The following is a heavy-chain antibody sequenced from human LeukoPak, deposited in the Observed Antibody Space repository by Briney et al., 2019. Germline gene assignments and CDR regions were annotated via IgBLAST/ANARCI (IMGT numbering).Heavy chain of an antibody. J-gene: IGHJ5*02. CDR1: GYTSTSYG. CDR3: ARVLYYGSGSYYKGASNWFDP. Sequence: ASVKVSCKASGYTSTSYGISWVRQTPGQGLEWMGWISAYNGNTNYAQKLQGRVTMTTDTSTSTAYMELRSLRSDDTAVYYCARVLYYGSGSYYKGASNWFDPWGQGALVTVSS. D-gene: IGHD3-10*01. CDR2: ISAYNGNT. V-gene: IGHV1-18*04.